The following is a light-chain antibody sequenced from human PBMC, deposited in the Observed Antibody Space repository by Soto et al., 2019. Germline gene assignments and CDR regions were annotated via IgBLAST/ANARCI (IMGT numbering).Light chain of an antibody. Sequence: QSVLAQPASVSGSPGQSITISCTGTSSDVGGYNYVSWYQQHPGKAPKLMIYEVSNRPSGVSNRFSGSKSGNTASLTISGLQAEDEADYYCSSDTSTSAVLSGGGTK. CDR2: EVS. J-gene: IGLJ2*01. CDR1: SSDVGGYNY. V-gene: IGLV2-14*01. CDR3: SSDTSTSAVL.